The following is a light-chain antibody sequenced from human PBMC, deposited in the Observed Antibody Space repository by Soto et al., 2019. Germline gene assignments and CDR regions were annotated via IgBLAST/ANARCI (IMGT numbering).Light chain of an antibody. CDR2: ESS. CDR3: QQYSTSSPRT. CDR1: QSISTW. J-gene: IGKJ1*01. Sequence: ESPLTQSHYTLSVSLRDRVTVTCSPSQSISTWLAWYQQKPGRAPQLLLYESSTLESGVPSRFSGSGSGTEFTLTISSLQPDDFSTYYYQQYSTSSPRTFGQGTKVDIK. V-gene: IGKV1-5*01.